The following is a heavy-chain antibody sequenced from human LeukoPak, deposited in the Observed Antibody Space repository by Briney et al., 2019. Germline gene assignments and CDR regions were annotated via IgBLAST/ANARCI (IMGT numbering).Heavy chain of an antibody. CDR1: GGSISSYY. Sequence: SETLSLTCTVSGGSISSYYWSWIRQPPGKGLEWMGYIYYSGSTNYNPSLKSRVTISVDTSKNQFSLKLSSVTAADTAVYYCARDLDYWGQGTLVTVSS. CDR3: ARDLDY. CDR2: IYYSGST. J-gene: IGHJ4*02. V-gene: IGHV4-59*01.